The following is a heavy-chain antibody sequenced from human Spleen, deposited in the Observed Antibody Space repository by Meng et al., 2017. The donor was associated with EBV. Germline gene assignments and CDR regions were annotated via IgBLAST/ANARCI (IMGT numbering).Heavy chain of an antibody. J-gene: IGHJ4*02. CDR3: SRDLVGSHDS. CDR1: GFNFGSDW. V-gene: IGHV3-74*01. CDR2: INENGATT. Sequence: EGQLVGARDALLQPGGSLTLSCAVSGFNFGSDWMHWLPQAPGEGLMWVSRINENGATTTYADSVKGRFTISRDNARNTLYLHMTSLRGEDTAVYYCSRDLVGSHDSWGQGTLVTVSS. D-gene: IGHD2-8*02.